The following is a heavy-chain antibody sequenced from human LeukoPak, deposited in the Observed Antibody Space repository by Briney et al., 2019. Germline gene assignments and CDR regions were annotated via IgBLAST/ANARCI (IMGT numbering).Heavy chain of an antibody. CDR1: GFTLSSIS. V-gene: IGHV3-21*01. CDR2: ISSSSSFI. CDR3: ARGLKAARRLSHYHPTFDI. Sequence: PGGSLRLSCGALGFTLSSISMNWVRQAPGKGLEWVSSISSSSSFIYYADSVKGRFTISRDNAKNSLDLQMSSLRVEDTAVYYCARGLKAARRLSHYHPTFDIWGQGTLVTVSS. D-gene: IGHD6-6*01. J-gene: IGHJ3*02.